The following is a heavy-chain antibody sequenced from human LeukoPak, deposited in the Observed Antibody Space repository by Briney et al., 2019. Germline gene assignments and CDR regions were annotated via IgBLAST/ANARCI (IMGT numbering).Heavy chain of an antibody. Sequence: GGSLRLSCAASEFTFSTYGMSWVRQAPGKGLEWVSGINYSGDSTYYADSVKGRFTISRDNSKNTLYLQMNSLRAEDTAVYYCAKDQYSSGWRRFRGFDPWGQGTLVTVSS. D-gene: IGHD6-19*01. V-gene: IGHV3-23*01. CDR2: INYSGDST. CDR3: AKDQYSSGWRRFRGFDP. CDR1: EFTFSTYG. J-gene: IGHJ5*02.